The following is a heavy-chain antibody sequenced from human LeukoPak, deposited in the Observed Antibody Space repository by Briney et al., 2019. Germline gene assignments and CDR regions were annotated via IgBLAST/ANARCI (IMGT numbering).Heavy chain of an antibody. D-gene: IGHD6-13*01. CDR2: INPNSGDT. CDR3: ARDPIVAAGYYCGMDV. J-gene: IGHJ6*02. V-gene: IGHV1-2*02. CDR1: GYTLSAYY. Sequence: ASVKVSCKASGYTLSAYYMHWVRQAPGQGLEWMGWINPNSGDTKYAQKFQGRVTMTRDTSISTAYMELSRLRSDDTAVYYCARDPIVAAGYYCGMDVWGQGTTVTVSS.